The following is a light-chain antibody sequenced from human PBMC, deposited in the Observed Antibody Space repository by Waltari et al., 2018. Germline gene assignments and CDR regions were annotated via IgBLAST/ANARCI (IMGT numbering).Light chain of an antibody. CDR3: QQRSNWPPRYT. CDR1: QSVSSY. CDR2: AAS. J-gene: IGKJ2*01. Sequence: EIVLTQSPATLSLSPGERATLSCRASQSVSSYLAWYQQKPGQAPRLLIYAASNRATGIPARFSGSGSGTDFTLTISSLEPEDFAVYYCQQRSNWPPRYTFGQGTKLEIK. V-gene: IGKV3-11*01.